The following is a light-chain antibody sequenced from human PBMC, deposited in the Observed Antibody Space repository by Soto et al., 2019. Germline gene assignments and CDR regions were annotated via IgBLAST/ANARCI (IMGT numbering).Light chain of an antibody. V-gene: IGLV2-14*01. J-gene: IGLJ1*01. CDR2: DVS. CDR3: CSYTTSNTRQIV. CDR1: SSDVGGYNY. Sequence: QPVLTQPASVSGSPGHSSRISCTETSSDVGGYNYVSWYQQHPGKAPKFMIYDVSNRPSGVSNRFSGSKSGNTASLTISGLQAEDEADYYCCSYTTSNTRQIVFGTGTKVTVL.